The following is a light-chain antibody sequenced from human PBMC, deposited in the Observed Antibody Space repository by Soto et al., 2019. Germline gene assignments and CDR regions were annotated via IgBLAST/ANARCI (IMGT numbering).Light chain of an antibody. CDR1: QGISSY. V-gene: IGKV1-8*01. CDR2: TAS. Sequence: AIRMTQSPSSLSASTGDRVTITCRESQGISSYLAWYQQKPGKAPKVLIHTASTLQGGVPSRFSGSGSGTDFTLTISRLQSEDFATYYCQHYYTYPWTFGQGTKVEVK. J-gene: IGKJ1*01. CDR3: QHYYTYPWT.